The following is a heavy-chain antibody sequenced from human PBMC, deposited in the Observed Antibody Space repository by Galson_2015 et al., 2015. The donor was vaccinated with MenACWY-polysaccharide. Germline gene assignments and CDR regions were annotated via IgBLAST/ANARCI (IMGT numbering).Heavy chain of an antibody. CDR1: GFTFSSYW. Sequence: SLRLSCAASGFTFSSYWMHWVRQAPGKGLVWVSRINSDGSSTSYADSVKGRFTISRDNAKNTLYLQMNSLRAEDTAVYYCARGPPRITIFGVGTMDVWGKGTTVTVSS. D-gene: IGHD3-3*01. J-gene: IGHJ6*03. V-gene: IGHV3-74*01. CDR2: INSDGSST. CDR3: ARGPPRITIFGVGTMDV.